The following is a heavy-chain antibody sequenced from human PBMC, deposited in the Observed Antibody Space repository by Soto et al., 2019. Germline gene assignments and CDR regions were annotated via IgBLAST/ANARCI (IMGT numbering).Heavy chain of an antibody. J-gene: IGHJ6*02. D-gene: IGHD3-22*01. Sequence: EVQLVETGGGLIQPGGSLRLSCAASGFTVSSNYMSWVRQAPGKGLEWVAYISDSGSNTLYADSVKGRFTVSRDTAKNSLYLQMSGLRDEDRAVYYCARYYYDSSGYDGMDVWGQKTTVTVSS. CDR1: GFTVSSNY. CDR2: ISDSGSNT. CDR3: ARYYYDSSGYDGMDV. V-gene: IGHV3-48*02.